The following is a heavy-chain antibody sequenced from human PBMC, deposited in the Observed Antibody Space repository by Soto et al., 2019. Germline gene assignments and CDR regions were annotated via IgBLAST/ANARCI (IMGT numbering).Heavy chain of an antibody. Sequence: GGSLRLSCAASGFTFSSYGMHWVRQAPGKGLEWVAVIWYDGSNKYYADSVKGRFTISRDNSKNTLYLQMNSLRAEDTAVYYCARARGLRYFDWLPIDYWGQGTLVTVSS. J-gene: IGHJ4*02. CDR1: GFTFSSYG. D-gene: IGHD3-9*01. V-gene: IGHV3-33*01. CDR3: ARARGLRYFDWLPIDY. CDR2: IWYDGSNK.